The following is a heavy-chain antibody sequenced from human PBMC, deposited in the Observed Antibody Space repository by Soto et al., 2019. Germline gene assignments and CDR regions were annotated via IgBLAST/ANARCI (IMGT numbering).Heavy chain of an antibody. J-gene: IGHJ6*02. CDR1: GFTFSSYA. Sequence: QPGGSLRLSCAASGFTFSSYAMHWVRQAPGKGLEWVAVISYDGSNKYYADSVKGRFTISRDNSKNTLYLQMNSLRAEDTAVYYFARGPSGYDYVWGSYRYYYYYYGMDVWGQVTTFTVSS. CDR3: ARGPSGYDYVWGSYRYYYYYYGMDV. CDR2: ISYDGSNK. V-gene: IGHV3-30-3*01. D-gene: IGHD3-16*02.